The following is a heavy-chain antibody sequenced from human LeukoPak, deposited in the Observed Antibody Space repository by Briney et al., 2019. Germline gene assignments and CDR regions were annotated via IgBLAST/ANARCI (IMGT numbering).Heavy chain of an antibody. Sequence: GGSPRLSCAASGFTFSSYGMHWVRQAPGKGLEWVAFIRYDGNNKYYADSVKGRFTISRDNSKNTLYLQMNSLRAEDTAVYYCAKDRPKWRYSGYFDYWGQGTLVTVSS. V-gene: IGHV3-30*02. J-gene: IGHJ4*02. CDR3: AKDRPKWRYSGYFDY. D-gene: IGHD3-10*01. CDR2: IRYDGNNK. CDR1: GFTFSSYG.